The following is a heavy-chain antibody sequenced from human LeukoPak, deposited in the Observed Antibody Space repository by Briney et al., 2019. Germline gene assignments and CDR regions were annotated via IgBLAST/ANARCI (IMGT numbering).Heavy chain of an antibody. CDR2: ISYDGSNK. J-gene: IGHJ4*02. Sequence: SGGSLRLSCAASGVTFRSYAMHWVRQAPGKGLEWVAVISYDGSNKYYADSVKGRFTISRDNSKNTLYLQMNSLRAEDTAVYYCARGVSGSDYWGQGTLVTVSS. V-gene: IGHV3-30-3*01. D-gene: IGHD6-19*01. CDR3: ARGVSGSDY. CDR1: GVTFRSYA.